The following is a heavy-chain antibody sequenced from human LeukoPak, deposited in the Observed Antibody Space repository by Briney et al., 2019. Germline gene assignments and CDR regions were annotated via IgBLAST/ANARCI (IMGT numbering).Heavy chain of an antibody. Sequence: APVKVSCKASGGTFSSYGISWVRQAPGQGLEWMGGIMPIFGTPNYAQKFQGRVTITADESTSTAYMELSSLRSEDTAVCYCARGSGTITMVRGVFYGMDVWGQGTTVTVSS. CDR2: IMPIFGTP. CDR1: GGTFSSYG. J-gene: IGHJ6*02. V-gene: IGHV1-69*13. D-gene: IGHD3-10*01. CDR3: ARGSGTITMVRGVFYGMDV.